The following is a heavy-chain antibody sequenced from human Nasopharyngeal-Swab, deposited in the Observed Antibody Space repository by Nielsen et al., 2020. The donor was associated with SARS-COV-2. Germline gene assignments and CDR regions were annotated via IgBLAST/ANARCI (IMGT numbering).Heavy chain of an antibody. CDR2: IYYSGST. J-gene: IGHJ4*02. Sequence: SETLSLTCTVSGGSISSSSYYWGWIRQPPGKGLEWIGSIYYSGSTYYNPSLKSRVTISVDTSKNQFSLKLGSLTAADTALYYCARLAHWGYYFDYWGQGTLVTVSS. CDR1: GGSISSSSYY. CDR3: ARLAHWGYYFDY. V-gene: IGHV4-39*01. D-gene: IGHD3-16*01.